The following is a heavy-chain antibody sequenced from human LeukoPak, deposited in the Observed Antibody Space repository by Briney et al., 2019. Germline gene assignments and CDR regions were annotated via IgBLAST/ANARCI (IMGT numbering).Heavy chain of an antibody. CDR3: ARDSWDRAAFDI. J-gene: IGHJ3*02. CDR1: GFTFSSYW. V-gene: IGHV3-7*01. CDR2: IKQDGSEK. Sequence: PGGSLRLSCAASGFTFSSYWMSWVRQAPGRGLEWVANIKQDGSEKYYVDSVKGRFTITRDNAKNSLYLQMNSLRAEDTAVYYCARDSWDRAAFDIWGQGTMVTVSS. D-gene: IGHD5-18*01.